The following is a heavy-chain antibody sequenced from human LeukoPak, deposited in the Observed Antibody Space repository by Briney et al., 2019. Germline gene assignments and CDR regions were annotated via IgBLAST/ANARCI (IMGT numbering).Heavy chain of an antibody. CDR2: IYYSGNT. J-gene: IGHJ6*03. D-gene: IGHD3-22*01. V-gene: IGHV4-59*01. Sequence: PSETLSPTCTVSGGSISRYYWSWIRQPPGKGLEGIGNIYYSGNTNYNPSLKSRVTISVDPSKNQFSLKLSSVTAADTAVYYCTRGSIAYYYMDVWGKGTTVTISS. CDR1: GGSISRYY. CDR3: TRGSIAYYYMDV.